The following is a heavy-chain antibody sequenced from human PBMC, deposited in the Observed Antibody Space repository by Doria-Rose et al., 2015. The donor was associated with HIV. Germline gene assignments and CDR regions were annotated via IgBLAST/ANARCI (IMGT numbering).Heavy chain of an antibody. V-gene: IGHV2-26*01. CDR2: IFSDDER. D-gene: IGHD6-13*01. CDR1: GVSLSSPGMG. Sequence: QVTLKESGPVLVKPTETLTLTCTVSGVSLSSPGMGVSWIRQPPGKALEWLANIFSDDERFYKTSLKSRLTISRGTSKSQAVLTMTDMDPVDTATYYCARIKSSRWYHKYYFDFWGQGTLVIVSA. J-gene: IGHJ4*02. CDR3: ARIKSSRWYHKYYFDF.